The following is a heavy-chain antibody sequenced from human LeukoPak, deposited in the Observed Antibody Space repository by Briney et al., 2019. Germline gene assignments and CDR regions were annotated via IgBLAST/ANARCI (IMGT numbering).Heavy chain of an antibody. Sequence: PGGSLRLSCAASGFTFSSYAMSWVRQAPGQGLEWVSAISNSGGSTSYADSVKGRFTISRANSKNTLYLQMNSLRAEDTAVYYCAKSVIAAAGTFDYWGQGTLVTVSS. CDR2: ISNSGGST. CDR1: GFTFSSYA. CDR3: AKSVIAAAGTFDY. V-gene: IGHV3-23*01. D-gene: IGHD6-13*01. J-gene: IGHJ4*02.